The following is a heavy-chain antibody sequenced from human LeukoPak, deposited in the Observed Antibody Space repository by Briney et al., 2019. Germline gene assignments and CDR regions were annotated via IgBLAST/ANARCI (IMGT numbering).Heavy chain of an antibody. CDR1: GFTFSSYS. Sequence: GGSLRLSCAASGFTFSSYSMNWVRQAPGKGLECVSSISSSSSYIYYADSVKGRFTISRDNAKNSLYLQMNSLRAEDTAVYYCARGGDTDYYYYGMDVWGQGTTVTVSS. D-gene: IGHD2-21*01. V-gene: IGHV3-21*01. J-gene: IGHJ6*02. CDR3: ARGGDTDYYYYGMDV. CDR2: ISSSSSYI.